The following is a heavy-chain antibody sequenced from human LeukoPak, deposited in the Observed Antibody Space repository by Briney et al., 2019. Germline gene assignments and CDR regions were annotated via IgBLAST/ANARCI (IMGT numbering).Heavy chain of an antibody. Sequence: PSETLSLTCTVSGDSLINFYWSWIRQPPGKGLEWMGYIYYSGTTNYNPSLKSRVTMSVDTSKNQFSLNLRSVTAADTAVYHCARLKFDVLTGYYEALDYWGQGTLVTVSS. CDR1: GDSLINFY. CDR3: ARLKFDVLTGYYEALDY. J-gene: IGHJ4*02. CDR2: IYYSGTT. D-gene: IGHD3-9*01. V-gene: IGHV4-59*08.